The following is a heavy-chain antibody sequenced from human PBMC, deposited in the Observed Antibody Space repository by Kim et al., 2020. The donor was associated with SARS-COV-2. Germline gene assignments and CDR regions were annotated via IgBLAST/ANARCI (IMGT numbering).Heavy chain of an antibody. Sequence: GRSLRLSCEVSGFTSKSDWMSWVRQAPGRGLEWVAMIKRDESERYFADSVRGRFTISRDNAKNSLFLQMNSLRVEDTALYYCACLATGY. CDR2: IKRDESER. J-gene: IGHJ4*03. CDR3: ACLATGY. V-gene: IGHV3-7*01. CDR1: GFTSKSDW.